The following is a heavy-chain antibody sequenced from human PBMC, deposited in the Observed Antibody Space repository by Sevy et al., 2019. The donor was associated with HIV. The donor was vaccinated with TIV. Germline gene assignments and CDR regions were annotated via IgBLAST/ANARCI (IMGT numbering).Heavy chain of an antibody. CDR2: ISSSSSTI. V-gene: IGHV3-48*01. CDR3: ARNFNSKEKVYYFDY. J-gene: IGHJ4*02. Sequence: GGSLRLSCAASGFTFSSYSMNWVRQAPGKGLEWVSYISSSSSTIYYADSVKGRFTISRDNAKNSLYLQMNSLRAEDTAVYYCARNFNSKEKVYYFDYWGQGTLVTVSS. CDR1: GFTFSSYS. D-gene: IGHD4-4*01.